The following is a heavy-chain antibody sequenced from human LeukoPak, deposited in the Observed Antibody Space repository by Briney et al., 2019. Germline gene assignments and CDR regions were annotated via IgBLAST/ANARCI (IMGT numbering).Heavy chain of an antibody. J-gene: IGHJ4*02. Sequence: SETLSLTCTVSGGSISSYYWSWIRQPPGKGLEWIGYIHYSGSTNYNPSLKSRVTISVDTSKNQFSLKLSSVTAADTAVYYCARGSGYDGFDYWGQGTLVTVSS. CDR1: GGSISSYY. V-gene: IGHV4-59*01. CDR2: IHYSGST. D-gene: IGHD5-12*01. CDR3: ARGSGYDGFDY.